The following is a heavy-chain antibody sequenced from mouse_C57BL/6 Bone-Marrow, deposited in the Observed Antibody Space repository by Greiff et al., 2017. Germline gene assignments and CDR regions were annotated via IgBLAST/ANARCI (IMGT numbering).Heavy chain of an antibody. CDR2: IDPNSGGT. Sequence: QVQLQQPGAELVKPGASVKLSCKASGYTFTSYWMHWVKQRPGRGLEWIGRIDPNSGGTKYNEKFKSKATLTVDTSSSTAYMELHSLTSEDSAVYFCARRGYYYGSSYAMDYWGQGTSVTVSS. CDR1: GYTFTSYW. V-gene: IGHV1-62-3*01. D-gene: IGHD1-1*01. J-gene: IGHJ4*01. CDR3: ARRGYYYGSSYAMDY.